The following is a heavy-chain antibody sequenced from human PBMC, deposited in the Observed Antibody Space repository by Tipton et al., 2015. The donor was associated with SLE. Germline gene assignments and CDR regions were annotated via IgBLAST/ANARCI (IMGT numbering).Heavy chain of an antibody. CDR1: GFTFSTYG. D-gene: IGHD6-13*01. CDR3: AKKLPDSSYQRDAFDV. J-gene: IGHJ3*01. CDR2: IRHDGNTK. Sequence: SLRLSCAASGFTFSTYGMHWVRQAPGKGLEWVAYIRHDGNTKYYADSVKGRFTISRDNSKNILYLQVNSLRAEDTAVYLCAKKLPDSSYQRDAFDVWGQGTLVTVSS. V-gene: IGHV3-30*02.